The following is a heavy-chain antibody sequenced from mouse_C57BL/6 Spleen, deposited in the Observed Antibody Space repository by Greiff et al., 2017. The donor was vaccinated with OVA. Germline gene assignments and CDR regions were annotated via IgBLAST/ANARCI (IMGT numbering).Heavy chain of an antibody. Sequence: QVQLQQSGPELVQPGASVKISCKASGYAFSSSWMNWVKQRPGKGLEWIGRIYPGDGDTNYNGKFKGKATLTADKSSSTDYMQLSSLTSEDSAVYFCARRGAKSDWYLDVWGKGTTVTVSS. CDR2: IYPGDGDT. CDR3: ARRGAKSDWYLDV. D-gene: IGHD1-1*01. CDR1: GYAFSSSW. J-gene: IGHJ1*03. V-gene: IGHV1-82*01.